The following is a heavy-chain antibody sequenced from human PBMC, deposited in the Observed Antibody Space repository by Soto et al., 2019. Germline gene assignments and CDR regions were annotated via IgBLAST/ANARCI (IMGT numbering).Heavy chain of an antibody. J-gene: IGHJ6*02. D-gene: IGHD6-19*01. CDR2: ISGSGGST. Sequence: GGSLRLSCAASGFTFSSYAMSWVRQAPGKGLEWVSAISGSGGSTYYADSVKGRFTISRDNSKNTLYLQMNSLRAEDTAVYYCASDIAVAGTTPYYYYGMDVWGQGTTVTVSS. V-gene: IGHV3-23*01. CDR1: GFTFSSYA. CDR3: ASDIAVAGTTPYYYYGMDV.